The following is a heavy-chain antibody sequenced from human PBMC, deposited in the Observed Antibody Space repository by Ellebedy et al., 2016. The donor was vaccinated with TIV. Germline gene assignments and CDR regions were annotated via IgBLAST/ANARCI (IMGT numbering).Heavy chain of an antibody. Sequence: GGSLRPSXAASGFTFSSYAMSWFRQAPGKGLEWVSAISGSGGSTYYADSVKGRFTISRDNSKNTLYLQMNSLRAEDTAVYYCAKEGDYGGPGLFDYWGQGTLVTVSS. CDR1: GFTFSSYA. D-gene: IGHD4-23*01. CDR2: ISGSGGST. J-gene: IGHJ4*02. V-gene: IGHV3-23*01. CDR3: AKEGDYGGPGLFDY.